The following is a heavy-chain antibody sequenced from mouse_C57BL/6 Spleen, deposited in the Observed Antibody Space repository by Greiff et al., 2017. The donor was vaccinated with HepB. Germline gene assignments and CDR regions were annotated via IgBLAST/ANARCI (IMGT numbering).Heavy chain of an antibody. D-gene: IGHD1-1*01. J-gene: IGHJ3*01. V-gene: IGHV1-76*01. Sequence: QVQLQQSGAELVRPGASVKLSCKASGYTFTDYYINWVKQRPGQGLEWIARIYPGSGNTYYNEKFKGKATLTAEKSSSTAYMQLSSLTSEDSAVYFCARWGYGSSYEGFAYWGQGTLVTVSA. CDR3: ARWGYGSSYEGFAY. CDR2: IYPGSGNT. CDR1: GYTFTDYY.